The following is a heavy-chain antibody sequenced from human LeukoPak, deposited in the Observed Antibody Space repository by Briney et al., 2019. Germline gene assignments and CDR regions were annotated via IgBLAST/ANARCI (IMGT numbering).Heavy chain of an antibody. CDR2: ISGSGGST. Sequence: LGGSLRLSCAASGFTFSSYAVSWVRQAPGEGLEWVSAISGSGGSTYYADSVKGRFTISRDNSKNTLYLQMNSLRAEDTAVYYCAKDLYGDYVFPYWGQGTLVTVSS. D-gene: IGHD4-17*01. CDR1: GFTFSSYA. V-gene: IGHV3-23*01. CDR3: AKDLYGDYVFPY. J-gene: IGHJ4*02.